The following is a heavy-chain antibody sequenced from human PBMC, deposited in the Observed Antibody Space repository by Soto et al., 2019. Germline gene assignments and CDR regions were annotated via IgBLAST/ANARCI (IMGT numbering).Heavy chain of an antibody. Sequence: QVQLVQSGAEVKKPGSSVKVSCKASGGTFSSYAISWVRQAPGQGLEWMGGIIPIFGTANYAQKFQGRVTITADKSTSTAYMELSSLRSEDTAVYYCARSKGYSSGWYVGFWFDPWGQGTLVTVSS. J-gene: IGHJ5*02. D-gene: IGHD6-19*01. V-gene: IGHV1-69*06. CDR2: IIPIFGTA. CDR3: ARSKGYSSGWYVGFWFDP. CDR1: GGTFSSYA.